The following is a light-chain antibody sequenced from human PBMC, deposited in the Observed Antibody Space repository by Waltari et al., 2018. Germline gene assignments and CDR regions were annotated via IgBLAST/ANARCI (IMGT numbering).Light chain of an antibody. Sequence: QTVVTQEPSLTVSPGGTVTLTCASSAGQVTSGHHANWLQQRPGQPPSLLLLSTNDNHPSTPARFSGSLLGGKAALTLSEVQSEDEADYYCLLFFDNSRVFGGGTKLTVL. CDR3: LLFFDNSRV. J-gene: IGLJ3*02. CDR1: AGQVTSGHH. CDR2: STN. V-gene: IGLV7-43*01.